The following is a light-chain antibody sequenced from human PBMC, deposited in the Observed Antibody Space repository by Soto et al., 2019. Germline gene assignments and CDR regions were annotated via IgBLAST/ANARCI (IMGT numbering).Light chain of an antibody. V-gene: IGKV1-27*01. J-gene: IGKJ3*01. CDR3: QKYSSVPA. Sequence: DIQMTQSPTSLSASVGDRVTITCRASQGIRNYVAWYQQIPGKAPKLLIYAASTLQSGVPSRFSGSGSGTDFTLTINGLQHEDVATYSCQKYSSVPAFGPGTKVEIK. CDR2: AAS. CDR1: QGIRNY.